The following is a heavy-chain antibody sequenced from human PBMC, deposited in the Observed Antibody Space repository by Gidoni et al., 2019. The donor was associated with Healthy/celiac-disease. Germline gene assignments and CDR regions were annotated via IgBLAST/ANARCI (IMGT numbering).Heavy chain of an antibody. V-gene: IGHV3-64D*09. J-gene: IGHJ4*02. D-gene: IGHD3-22*01. CDR2: ISSNGGST. CDR3: VKDPNHYDSSGYYYPEYYFDY. CDR1: GFTFSSYA. Sequence: EVQLVESGGGLVQPGGSLRLSCSASGFTFSSYAMHWVRQAPGKGLEYVSAISSNGGSTYYADSVKGRFTISRDNSKNTLYLQMSSLRAEDTAVYYCVKDPNHYDSSGYYYPEYYFDYWGQGTLVTVSS.